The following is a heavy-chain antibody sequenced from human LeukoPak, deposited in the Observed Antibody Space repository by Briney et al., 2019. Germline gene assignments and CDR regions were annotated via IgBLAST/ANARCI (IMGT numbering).Heavy chain of an antibody. V-gene: IGHV3-66*01. CDR1: GFTVSSNY. CDR3: ARMIGGASGDFDN. J-gene: IGHJ4*02. Sequence: PGGSLRLSCAASGFTVSSNYMSWVRQAPGKGLEWVSLIYSGGSTYYADSVKGRFTISRDNSKNTLYLQMNSLRAEDTAMYYCARMIGGASGDFDNWGQGTLVTVSS. CDR2: IYSGGST. D-gene: IGHD2-21*01.